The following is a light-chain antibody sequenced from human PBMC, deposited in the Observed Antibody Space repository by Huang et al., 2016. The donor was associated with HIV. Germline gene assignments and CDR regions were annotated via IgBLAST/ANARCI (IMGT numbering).Light chain of an antibody. V-gene: IGKV1-12*01. CDR3: QQANSFPPLT. Sequence: DIQMTQSPSSVSASVGDRATITCRTSQDISSWLAWYQQKPGKVPKLLIYAASSLQSGVPSRFSGSGSGTDVTLTISSLQPEDFATYYCQQANSFPPLTFGGGTRVEIK. CDR2: AAS. J-gene: IGKJ4*01. CDR1: QDISSW.